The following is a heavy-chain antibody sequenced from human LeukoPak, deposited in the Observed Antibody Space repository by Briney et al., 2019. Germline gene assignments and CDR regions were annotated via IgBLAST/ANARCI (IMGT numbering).Heavy chain of an antibody. CDR2: ITSSGSST. J-gene: IGHJ4*02. V-gene: IGHV3-23*01. CDR3: AKEKGFSSGWEHFDY. D-gene: IGHD6-19*01. Sequence: GGSLRLSCAASGFTFSSYAMSWVRHAQGKGLEWVSAITSSGSSTYYADSVKGRFTISRDNSKNTLYLQMNSLRAEDTAVYYCAKEKGFSSGWEHFDYWGQGTLVTVSS. CDR1: GFTFSSYA.